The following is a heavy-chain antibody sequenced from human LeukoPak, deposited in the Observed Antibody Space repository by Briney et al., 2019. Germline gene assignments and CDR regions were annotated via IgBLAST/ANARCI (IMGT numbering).Heavy chain of an antibody. CDR2: ISGSGGST. CDR3: AKTPSLWWFDP. D-gene: IGHD3-16*02. Sequence: GGSLRLSCAASGFTFNTYAMSWVRQGPGKGLEWVSSISGSGGSTYYADSVKGRFTISRDNSNNTLYLQINSLRAEDTAVYYCAKTPSLWWFDPWGQGTLVTVSS. CDR1: GFTFNTYA. J-gene: IGHJ5*02. V-gene: IGHV3-23*01.